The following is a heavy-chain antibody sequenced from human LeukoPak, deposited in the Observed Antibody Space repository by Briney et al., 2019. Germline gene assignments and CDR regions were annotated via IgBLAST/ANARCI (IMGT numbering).Heavy chain of an antibody. J-gene: IGHJ4*02. CDR3: ARHRSPSSLSFFDI. CDR2: IYTSETT. D-gene: IGHD2-2*01. Sequence: SETLSLTCSVSGGSISGYYWSWVRQPPGKGLEWIGYIYTSETTNFNPALRSRVTISIDTSKNQVSLRLSSVTAADTALYYCARHRSPSSLSFFDIWGQGMLVIVSS. CDR1: GGSISGYY. V-gene: IGHV4-4*09.